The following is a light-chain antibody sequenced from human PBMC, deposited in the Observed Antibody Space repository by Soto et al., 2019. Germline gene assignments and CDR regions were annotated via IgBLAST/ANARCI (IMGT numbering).Light chain of an antibody. Sequence: VIWMGQSPAFLSASTGGVGNVSCWMSQGISSYLAWYQQKPGKAPELLIYAASTLQSGVPSTFSGSGSGTDFTLTISCLPSEDFATYYCHQLRSYPSTFGGGTKVDIK. CDR1: QGISSY. J-gene: IGKJ4*01. CDR2: AAS. V-gene: IGKV1D-8*01. CDR3: HQLRSYPST.